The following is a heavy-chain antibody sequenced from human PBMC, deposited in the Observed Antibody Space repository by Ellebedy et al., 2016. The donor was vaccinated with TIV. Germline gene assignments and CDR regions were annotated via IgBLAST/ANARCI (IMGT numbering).Heavy chain of an antibody. Sequence: GESLKISXKGSGYSFTSYWIGWVRQMPGKGLEWMGIIYPGDSDTRYSPSFQGQVTISADKSISTAYLQWSSLKASDTAMYYCARQASTVTTLGAFDIWGQGTMVTVSS. CDR2: IYPGDSDT. V-gene: IGHV5-51*01. J-gene: IGHJ3*02. D-gene: IGHD4-17*01. CDR1: GYSFTSYW. CDR3: ARQASTVTTLGAFDI.